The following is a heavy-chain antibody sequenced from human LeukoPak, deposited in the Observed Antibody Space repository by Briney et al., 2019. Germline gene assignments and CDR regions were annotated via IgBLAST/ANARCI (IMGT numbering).Heavy chain of an antibody. V-gene: IGHV4-34*01. CDR3: ARADDIVVVPAAYFDY. CDR1: GGSFSGYY. CDR2: INHSGST. Sequence: PSETLSLTCAVYGGSFSGYYWSWIRQPPGKGLERIGVINHSGSTNYNPSLKSRVTISVDTSKNQFSLKLSSVTAADTAVYYCARADDIVVVPAAYFDYWGQGTLVTVSS. D-gene: IGHD2-2*01. J-gene: IGHJ4*02.